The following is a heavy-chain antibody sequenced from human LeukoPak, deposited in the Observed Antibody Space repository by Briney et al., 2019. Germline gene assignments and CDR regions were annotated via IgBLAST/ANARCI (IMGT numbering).Heavy chain of an antibody. CDR2: MNPNSGNT. V-gene: IGHV1-8*02. J-gene: IGHJ6*02. CDR3: ARGVQDYGSGSYYNYFYYYYYGMDV. D-gene: IGHD3-10*01. CDR1: GYTFTSYG. Sequence: ASVKVSCKASGYTFTSYGISWVRQAPGQGLEWMGWMNPNSGNTGYAQKFQGRVTMTRNTSISTAYMELSSLRSEDTAVYYCARGVQDYGSGSYYNYFYYYYYGMDVWGQGTTVTVSS.